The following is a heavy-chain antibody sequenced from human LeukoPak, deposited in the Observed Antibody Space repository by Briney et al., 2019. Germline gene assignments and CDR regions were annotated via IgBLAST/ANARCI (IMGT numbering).Heavy chain of an antibody. CDR2: ISYSGST. Sequence: PSETLSLTCAVSGASIRTYYWSWIRQTPEKGLEWIGYISYSGSTNYNPSLKSRVTISVDTPNNQFSLKVTSVTAADTAVYYCARTLTIFGVANFDVFDIWGQGTLVTVSS. CDR3: ARTLTIFGVANFDVFDI. J-gene: IGHJ3*02. D-gene: IGHD3-3*01. V-gene: IGHV4-59*01. CDR1: GASIRTYY.